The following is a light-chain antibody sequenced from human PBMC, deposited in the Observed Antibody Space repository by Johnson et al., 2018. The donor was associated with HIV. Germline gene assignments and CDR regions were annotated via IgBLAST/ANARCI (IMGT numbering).Light chain of an antibody. J-gene: IGLJ1*01. V-gene: IGLV1-51*01. Sequence: QSVLTQPPSVSAAPGQKVTISCSGSSSNIGNNYVSWYQQLPGTAPKLLIYDNNKRPSGIPDRFSGSKSGTSATLGITGLQTGDEADYYCGTWDSSLSALYVFGTGTKVTVI. CDR1: SSNIGNNY. CDR2: DNN. CDR3: GTWDSSLSALYV.